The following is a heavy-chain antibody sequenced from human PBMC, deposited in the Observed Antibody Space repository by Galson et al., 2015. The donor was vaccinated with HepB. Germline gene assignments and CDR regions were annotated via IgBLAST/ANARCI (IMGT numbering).Heavy chain of an antibody. D-gene: IGHD3-10*01. CDR2: IYLGDSDT. Sequence: QSGAEVKKLGESLKISCKGSGYSFPIYRIGWVRQMHGKGLEWMGIIYLGDSDTRYSPSFQGQVTISADKSISTAYLQWSSLKASDTAMYYCARSESGLYDAFDIWGQGTMVTVSS. V-gene: IGHV5-51*01. J-gene: IGHJ3*02. CDR1: GYSFPIYR. CDR3: ARSESGLYDAFDI.